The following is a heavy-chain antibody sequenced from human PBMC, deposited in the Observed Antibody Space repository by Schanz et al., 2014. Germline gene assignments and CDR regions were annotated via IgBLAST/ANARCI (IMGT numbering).Heavy chain of an antibody. CDR1: GFAFSVYG. D-gene: IGHD3-10*01. V-gene: IGHV3-33*08. CDR2: IWSDGSTK. J-gene: IGHJ4*02. Sequence: GQLLESGGGLIQPGGSLRLSCTASGFAFSVYGMHWVRQAPGKGPEWVAVIWSDGSTKYYADSVKRRFTISRDISKNTLHLQVTSLRAEDTAIYYCARDGNYYGSRNYYKTPYYFDYWGQGTLVTVSS. CDR3: ARDGNYYGSRNYYKTPYYFDY.